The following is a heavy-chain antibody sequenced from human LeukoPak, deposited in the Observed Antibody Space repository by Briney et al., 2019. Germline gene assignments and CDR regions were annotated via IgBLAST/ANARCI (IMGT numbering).Heavy chain of an antibody. CDR3: ARDRQEPAIGYGSYYFEY. CDR1: GASISSYY. V-gene: IGHV4-4*07. D-gene: IGHD3-10*01. CDR2: IYISGST. J-gene: IGHJ4*02. Sequence: SETLSLTCTVSGASISSYYWSWVRQPAGGGLEWIGRIYISGSTDYNPSLKSRVTMSVDTSKNQLSLKLSSVTAADTAIYFCARDRQEPAIGYGSYYFEYWGQGTLVTVSS.